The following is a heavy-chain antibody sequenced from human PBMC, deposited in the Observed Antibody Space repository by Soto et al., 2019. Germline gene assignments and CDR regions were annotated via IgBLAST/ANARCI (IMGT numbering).Heavy chain of an antibody. V-gene: IGHV1-46*01. J-gene: IGHJ6*02. CDR2: INPSGGST. CDR1: GYTFTSYY. D-gene: IGHD6-13*01. Sequence: ASVKVSCKASGYTFTSYYIHWVRQAPGQGLDWMGIINPSGGSTDYAQKFQGRVAMTSDASTSTVYMELSSLRSEDTAVYYCAKDRGRATAGEYYYYGMDVWGQGTTVPVS. CDR3: AKDRGRATAGEYYYYGMDV.